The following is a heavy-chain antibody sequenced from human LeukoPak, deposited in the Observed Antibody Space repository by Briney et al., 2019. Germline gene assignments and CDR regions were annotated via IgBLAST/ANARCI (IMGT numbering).Heavy chain of an antibody. Sequence: PSETLSLTCTVSGGSLSSYYWSWIRQPPGKGLEWIGYIYYSGSTNYNPSLKSRVTISVDTSKNQFSLKLSSVTDADTAVYYCARGAGVDIFTRNYYYFDNWGQGTLVTVSS. CDR3: ARGAGVDIFTRNYYYFDN. D-gene: IGHD3-9*01. J-gene: IGHJ4*02. CDR1: GGSLSSYY. V-gene: IGHV4-59*01. CDR2: IYYSGST.